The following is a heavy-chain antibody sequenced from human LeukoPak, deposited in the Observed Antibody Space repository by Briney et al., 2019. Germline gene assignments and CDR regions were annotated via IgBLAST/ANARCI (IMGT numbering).Heavy chain of an antibody. CDR1: GFTFSDYY. Sequence: GGSLRLSCAASGFTFSDYYMSWIRQAPGKGLEWVSYISSSGSTIYYADSVKGRSTISRGNAKNSLYLQMNSLRAEDTAVYYCARANVDIVATIHLDYWGQGTLVTVSS. V-gene: IGHV3-11*01. CDR3: ARANVDIVATIHLDY. J-gene: IGHJ4*02. CDR2: ISSSGSTI. D-gene: IGHD5-12*01.